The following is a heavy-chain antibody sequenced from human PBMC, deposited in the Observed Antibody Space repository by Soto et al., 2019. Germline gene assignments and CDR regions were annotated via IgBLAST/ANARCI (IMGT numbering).Heavy chain of an antibody. Sequence: GGSLRLSCAASGFTFSSYGMHWVRQAPGKGLEWVAVISYDGSNKYYADSVKGRFTISRDNSKNTLYLQMNSLRAEDTAVYYCAKDLIAEEAAGQRQIYYYYGMDVWGQGTTVTVSS. CDR2: ISYDGSNK. J-gene: IGHJ6*02. V-gene: IGHV3-30*18. CDR3: AKDLIAEEAAGQRQIYYYYGMDV. D-gene: IGHD6-13*01. CDR1: GFTFSSYG.